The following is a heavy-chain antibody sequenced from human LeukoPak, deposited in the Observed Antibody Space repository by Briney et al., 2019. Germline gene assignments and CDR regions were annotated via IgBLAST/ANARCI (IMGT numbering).Heavy chain of an antibody. Sequence: GGSLRLSCAASGFTVSSNYMSWVRQAPGKGLEWVSVIYSGGSTYYADSVKGRFTISRDNSKNTLYLQMNSLRAEDTAVYYCAKDSSGWYFDYWGQGTLVTVSS. CDR2: IYSGGST. CDR3: AKDSSGWYFDY. D-gene: IGHD6-19*01. V-gene: IGHV3-66*01. CDR1: GFTVSSNY. J-gene: IGHJ4*02.